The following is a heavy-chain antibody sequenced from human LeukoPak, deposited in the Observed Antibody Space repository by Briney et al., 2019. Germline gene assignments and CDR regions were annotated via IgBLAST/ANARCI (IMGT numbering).Heavy chain of an antibody. CDR2: ISSSSSTI. J-gene: IGHJ5*02. D-gene: IGHD3-3*01. V-gene: IGHV3-48*01. CDR3: AKMAITIFGVPNWFDP. Sequence: GGSLRLSCAVPGFTFSSYSMNWVRQAPGKGLEWVSYISSSSSTIYYADSVKGRFTISRDNSKNTLYLQMNSLRAEDTAVYYCAKMAITIFGVPNWFDPWGQGTLVTVSS. CDR1: GFTFSSYS.